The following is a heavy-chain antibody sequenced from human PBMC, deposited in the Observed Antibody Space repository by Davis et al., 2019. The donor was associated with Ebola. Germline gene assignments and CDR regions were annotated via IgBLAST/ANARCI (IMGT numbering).Heavy chain of an antibody. V-gene: IGHV3-72*01. Sequence: GESLKISCAASGITFSDHYMDWVRQAPGKGLEWVGRSRDRGNSYIIEYAASVKGRFTISRDNSQNSLYLQMNSLRTEDTAVYYCARSGTTGTTGPSSWGQGTLVTVSS. D-gene: IGHD1-1*01. J-gene: IGHJ5*02. CDR1: GITFSDHY. CDR3: ARSGTTGTTGPSS. CDR2: SRDRGNSYII.